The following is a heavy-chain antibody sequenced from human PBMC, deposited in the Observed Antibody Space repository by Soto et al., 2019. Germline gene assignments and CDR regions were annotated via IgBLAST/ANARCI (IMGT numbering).Heavy chain of an antibody. Sequence: PGGSLRLSCAASGFTFSSYGMHWVRQAPGKGLEWVAVISYDGSNKYYADSVKGRFTISRDNSKNTLYLQMNSLRAEDTAVYYCAKDRRGGSVGPSPIDYWGQGTLVTVSS. CDR2: ISYDGSNK. J-gene: IGHJ4*02. CDR1: GFTFSSYG. CDR3: AKDRRGGSVGPSPIDY. D-gene: IGHD3-10*01. V-gene: IGHV3-30*18.